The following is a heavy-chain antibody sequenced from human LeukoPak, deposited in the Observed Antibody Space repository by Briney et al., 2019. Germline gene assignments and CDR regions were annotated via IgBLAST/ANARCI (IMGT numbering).Heavy chain of an antibody. V-gene: IGHV3-23*01. J-gene: IGHJ4*02. Sequence: GGSLRLSCAPSGFTFSNYAMNWVRQAPGKGLEWVSGINGSGVITYYSDSVKGRFTISRDNSKNSLYLQMKSLRAEDTAVYYCAKDSSQGGDYLDSRGQGTLVTVSS. CDR2: INGSGVIT. CDR1: GFTFSNYA. CDR3: AKDSSQGGDYLDS. D-gene: IGHD3-16*01.